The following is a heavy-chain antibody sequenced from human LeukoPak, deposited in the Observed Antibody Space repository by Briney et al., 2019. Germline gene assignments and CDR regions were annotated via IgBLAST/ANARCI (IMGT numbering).Heavy chain of an antibody. Sequence: SETLSLTCTVSGGSISSGSYYWGWIRQPPGKGLEWIGSIYYSGSTYYDPSLKSRVTISVDTSKNQFSLKLSSVTAADTAVYYCARPGRQWTIDYWGQGTLVTVSS. CDR1: GGSISSGSYY. D-gene: IGHD6-19*01. CDR3: ARPGRQWTIDY. J-gene: IGHJ4*02. V-gene: IGHV4-39*01. CDR2: IYYSGST.